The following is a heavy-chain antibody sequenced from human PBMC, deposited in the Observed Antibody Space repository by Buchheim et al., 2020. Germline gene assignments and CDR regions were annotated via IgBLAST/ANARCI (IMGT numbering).Heavy chain of an antibody. V-gene: IGHV3-30*18. CDR1: GFTFSSYG. J-gene: IGHJ4*02. CDR2: ISYDGSNK. CDR3: AKDLEDVVVTATGLDY. D-gene: IGHD2-21*02. Sequence: QVQLVESGGGVVQPGRSLRLSCAASGFTFSSYGMHWVRQAPGKGLEWVAVISYDGSNKYYADSVKGRFTISRDNSKNTLYLQMNSLRAEDTAVYYCAKDLEDVVVTATGLDYWGQGTL.